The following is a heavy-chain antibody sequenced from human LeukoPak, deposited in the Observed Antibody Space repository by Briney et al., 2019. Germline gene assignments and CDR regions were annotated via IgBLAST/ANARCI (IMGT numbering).Heavy chain of an antibody. CDR3: AKDRGSVGSGGSSRIFDY. V-gene: IGHV3-23*01. CDR1: GFTFSSYA. J-gene: IGHJ4*02. D-gene: IGHD2-15*01. Sequence: PGGSLRLSCAASGFTFSSYAMSWVRQAPGKGLEWVSAISGSGGSTYYADSVKGRFTISRDNSKNTLYLQMNSLRAEDTAVYYCAKDRGSVGSGGSSRIFDYWGQGTLVTVSS. CDR2: ISGSGGST.